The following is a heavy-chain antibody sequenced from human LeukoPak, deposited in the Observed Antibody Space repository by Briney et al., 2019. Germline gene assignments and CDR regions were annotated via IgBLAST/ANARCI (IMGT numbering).Heavy chain of an antibody. CDR2: INLNSGGT. Sequence: ASVKATCKASGYTFTGYYIHWVRQAPGQGLEWMGWINLNSGGTNYAQKFQDRVTMTRDTSITTAYMELSRLRFDDTALHYCARDTKDGYNDYWGQGTLVTVSS. CDR3: ARDTKDGYNDY. D-gene: IGHD5-24*01. CDR1: GYTFTGYY. J-gene: IGHJ4*02. V-gene: IGHV1-2*02.